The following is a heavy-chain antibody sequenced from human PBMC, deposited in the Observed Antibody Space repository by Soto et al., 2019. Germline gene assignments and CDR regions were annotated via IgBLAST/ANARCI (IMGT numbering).Heavy chain of an antibody. V-gene: IGHV1-24*01. Sequence: ASVKVSCKVSGYTLTELSMHWVRQAPGEGLEWMGGFDPEDGETIYAQKFQGRVTMTEDTSTDTAYMELSSLRSEDTAVYYCATHGKRANDFWSGYQTPMRCYYYYGMDVWGQGTTVTVSS. D-gene: IGHD3-3*01. CDR1: GYTLTELS. J-gene: IGHJ6*02. CDR2: FDPEDGET. CDR3: ATHGKRANDFWSGYQTPMRCYYYYGMDV.